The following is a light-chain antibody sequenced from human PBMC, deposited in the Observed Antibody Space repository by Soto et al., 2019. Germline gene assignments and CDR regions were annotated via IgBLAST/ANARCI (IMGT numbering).Light chain of an antibody. Sequence: EIVMTQAPATLAVSPEERATLSCRASQTIYNSLAWYQQKPGQAPRLLIYGASTRATGVPARFSGSGSGTEFTLTISSLQSEDFAVYYCQQYNNWPPLTFGGGTKVEIK. CDR3: QQYNNWPPLT. J-gene: IGKJ4*01. V-gene: IGKV3-15*01. CDR1: QTIYNS. CDR2: GAS.